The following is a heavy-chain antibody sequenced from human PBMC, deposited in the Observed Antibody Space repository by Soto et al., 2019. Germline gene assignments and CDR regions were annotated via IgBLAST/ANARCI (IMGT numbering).Heavy chain of an antibody. Sequence: GGSLRLSCEASGFTFSSYAMSWVRQAPGKGLEWVSAISGSGGSTYYADSVKGRFTISRDNSKNTRYLQMNSLRAEDTAVYYCAKETYDYVWGSYRSPFDYWGQGTLVTVSS. CDR1: GFTFSSYA. D-gene: IGHD3-16*02. V-gene: IGHV3-23*01. CDR3: AKETYDYVWGSYRSPFDY. CDR2: ISGSGGST. J-gene: IGHJ4*02.